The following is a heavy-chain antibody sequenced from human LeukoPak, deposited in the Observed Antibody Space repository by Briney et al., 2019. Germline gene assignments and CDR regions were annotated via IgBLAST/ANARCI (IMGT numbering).Heavy chain of an antibody. Sequence: GGSLRLSCAASRFTFSDYYMSWIRQAPGKGLEWVSYISSSGSTIYYADSMKGRFTISRDNAKNSLYLQMNSLRAEDTAVYYCARALSFQEAFDIWGQGTMVTVSS. CDR2: ISSSGSTI. CDR1: RFTFSDYY. J-gene: IGHJ3*02. CDR3: ARALSFQEAFDI. V-gene: IGHV3-11*04.